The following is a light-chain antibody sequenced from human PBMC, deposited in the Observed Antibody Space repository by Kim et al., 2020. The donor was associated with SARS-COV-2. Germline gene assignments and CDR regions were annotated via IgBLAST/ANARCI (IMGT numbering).Light chain of an antibody. CDR2: GNT. J-gene: IGLJ1*01. Sequence: ELTQPPSVSGAPGQRVTISCTGSSSNIGADYDVHWYQQLPGTAPKLLIYGNTNRPSGVPDRFSGSKSGTSASLAITGLQAEDEADYYCQSYDTSLSGYVFGTGTKVTVL. CDR3: QSYDTSLSGYV. V-gene: IGLV1-40*01. CDR1: SSNIGADYD.